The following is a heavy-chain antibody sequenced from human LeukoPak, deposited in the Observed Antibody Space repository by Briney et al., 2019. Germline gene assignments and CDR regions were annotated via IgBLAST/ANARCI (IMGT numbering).Heavy chain of an antibody. J-gene: IGHJ6*03. CDR3: ARVVGCYGSGSYNDYYYYMDV. V-gene: IGHV4-59*01. D-gene: IGHD3-10*01. CDR1: GGSISSYY. CDR2: IYYSGST. Sequence: SETLSLTCTVSGGSISSYYWSWLRQPPGKGLEWIGYIYYSGSTNYNPSLKSRVTISVDTSKNQFSLKLSSVTAADTAVYYCARVVGCYGSGSYNDYYYYMDVWGKGTTVTVSS.